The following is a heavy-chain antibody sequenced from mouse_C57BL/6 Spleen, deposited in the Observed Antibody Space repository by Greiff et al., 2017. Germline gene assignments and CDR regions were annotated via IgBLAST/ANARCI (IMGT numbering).Heavy chain of an antibody. V-gene: IGHV5-17*01. CDR1: GFTFSDYG. CDR3: ARGGTGPFDY. J-gene: IGHJ2*01. CDR2: ISSGSSTI. Sequence: EVKLMESGGGLVKPGGSLTLSCAASGFTFSDYGMHWVRQAPEKGLEWVAYISSGSSTIYYADTVKGRFTISRDNAKNTLFLQMTSLRSEDTAMYYCARGGTGPFDYWGQGTTLTVSS. D-gene: IGHD4-1*01.